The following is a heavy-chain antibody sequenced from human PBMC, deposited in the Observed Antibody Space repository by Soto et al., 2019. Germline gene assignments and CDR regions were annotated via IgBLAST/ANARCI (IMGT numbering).Heavy chain of an antibody. J-gene: IGHJ5*02. CDR2: IYISGNT. D-gene: IGHD1-26*01. CDR1: GVSISSSY. Sequence: SETLSLTCSVSGVSISSSYWSWIRQPAGKGLEWIGRIYISGNTNYNPSLKSQVTMSVDTSKNQLSLKLRSVTAADAAVYYCARDKGVGAATNWFDAWGQGSLVTVSS. CDR3: ARDKGVGAATNWFDA. V-gene: IGHV4-4*07.